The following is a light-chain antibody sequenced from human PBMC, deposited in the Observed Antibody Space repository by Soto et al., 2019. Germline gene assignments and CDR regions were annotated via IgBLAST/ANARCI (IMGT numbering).Light chain of an antibody. CDR3: QVWDSTNDHWV. Sequence: SYELTQPPSVSVAPGQTASITCGGDNLGSQSVHWYQQKPGQAPVVVVYDTRDRPSGIPERFSGSKSGNAATLTVSRVEVGDEADYYCQVWDSTNDHWVFGGGTKVTVL. CDR1: NLGSQS. CDR2: DTR. V-gene: IGLV3-21*02. J-gene: IGLJ3*02.